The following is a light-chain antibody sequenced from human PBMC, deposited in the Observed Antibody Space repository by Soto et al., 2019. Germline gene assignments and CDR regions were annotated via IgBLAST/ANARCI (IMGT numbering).Light chain of an antibody. CDR2: AAS. V-gene: IGKV3-20*01. CDR1: QSISSSY. Sequence: EIVLTQSPGTLSLSPGERATLSCRASQSISSSYLAWYQQKPGQAPRLLIYAASSRATGIPDRFSGRVSGTDFTLTISRLEPEDAAVYYCQQDGSSSYTFGQGTQLEIK. CDR3: QQDGSSSYT. J-gene: IGKJ2*01.